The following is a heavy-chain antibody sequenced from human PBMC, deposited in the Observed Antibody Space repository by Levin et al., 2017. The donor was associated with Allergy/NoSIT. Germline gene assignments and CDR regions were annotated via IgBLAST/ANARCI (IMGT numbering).Heavy chain of an antibody. CDR1: GYTFSDYY. J-gene: IGHJ4*02. CDR2: IYPKNGGT. V-gene: IGHV1-2*02. Sequence: GESLKISCKTSGYTFSDYYMHWVRQAPGQGLEWMGWIYPKNGGTNYAQKFQGRVTMTRDTSINTAYMELSSLISDDTAVYYCVRENWYYDYWGQGTLVTVSS. CDR3: VRENWYYDY. D-gene: IGHD1-1*01.